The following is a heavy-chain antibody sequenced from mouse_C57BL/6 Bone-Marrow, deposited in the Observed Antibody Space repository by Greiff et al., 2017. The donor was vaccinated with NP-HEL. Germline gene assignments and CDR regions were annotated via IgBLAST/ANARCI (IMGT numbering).Heavy chain of an antibody. CDR3: ASFYYDYDRYAMDY. J-gene: IGHJ4*01. CDR2: IYPRSGNT. CDR1: GYTFTSYG. V-gene: IGHV1-81*01. D-gene: IGHD2-4*01. Sequence: QVQLKQSGAELARPGASVKLSCKASGYTFTSYGISWVKQRTGQGLEWIGEIYPRSGNTYYNEKFKGKATLTADKSSSTAYMELLSLTSEDSAVYFCASFYYDYDRYAMDYWGQGTSVTVSS.